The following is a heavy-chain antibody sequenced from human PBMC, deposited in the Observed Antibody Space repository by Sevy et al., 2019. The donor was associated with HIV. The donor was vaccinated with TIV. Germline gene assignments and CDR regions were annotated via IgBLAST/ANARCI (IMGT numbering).Heavy chain of an antibody. CDR2: ITSDATYI. Sequence: GGSLRLSCAASGFTFSRYTMHWVRQAPGKGLEWVSSITSDATYISYAGSLRGRFTISRDNAMNSLFLHMSSLRAEDMAVYFCARDIATYSTGSYIRYFDYCGQGTLVTVSS. CDR3: ARDIATYSTGSYIRYFDY. V-gene: IGHV3-21*06. J-gene: IGHJ4*02. D-gene: IGHD6-19*01. CDR1: GFTFSRYT.